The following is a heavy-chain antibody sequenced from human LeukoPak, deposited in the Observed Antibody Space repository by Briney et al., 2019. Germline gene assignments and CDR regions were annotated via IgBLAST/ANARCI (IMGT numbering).Heavy chain of an antibody. CDR3: ARKGVVATLAFDY. D-gene: IGHD5-12*01. CDR1: GYTFTSYA. V-gene: IGHV1-3*01. CDR2: INAGNGNT. J-gene: IGHJ4*02. Sequence: GASVKVSCKASGYTFTSYAMHWVRQAPGQRLEWMGWINAGNGNTKYSQKFQGRVTITRDTSASIAYMELSSLRSEDTAVYYCARKGVVATLAFDYWGRGTLVTVSS.